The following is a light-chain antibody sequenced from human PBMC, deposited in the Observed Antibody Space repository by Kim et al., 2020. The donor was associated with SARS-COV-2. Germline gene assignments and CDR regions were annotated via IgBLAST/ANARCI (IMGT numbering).Light chain of an antibody. Sequence: QSVLTQPASVSGSPGQSITISCTGTSSDVGGYNYVSWYQQHPGKAPKLMIYDVSDRPSGVSNRFSGSKSGNTASLTISGLQAEDEADYYCSSYTNSNTVFGTGTKVTVL. CDR1: SSDVGGYNY. CDR3: SSYTNSNTV. J-gene: IGLJ1*01. V-gene: IGLV2-14*03. CDR2: DVS.